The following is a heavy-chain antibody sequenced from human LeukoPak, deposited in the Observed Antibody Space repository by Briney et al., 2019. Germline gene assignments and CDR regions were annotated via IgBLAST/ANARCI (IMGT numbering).Heavy chain of an antibody. Sequence: SGGSLRLSCAASGFTFSSYEMNCVRQAPGKGLEWISHISSSGRTMYYADSVKGRFTISRDNAKNSLYLQMNSLRAEDTAVYYCARGFELITFGGAIGKLNWFDSWGQGTLVTVSS. CDR1: GFTFSSYE. D-gene: IGHD3-16*02. CDR2: ISSSGRTM. V-gene: IGHV3-48*03. CDR3: ARGFELITFGGAIGKLNWFDS. J-gene: IGHJ5*01.